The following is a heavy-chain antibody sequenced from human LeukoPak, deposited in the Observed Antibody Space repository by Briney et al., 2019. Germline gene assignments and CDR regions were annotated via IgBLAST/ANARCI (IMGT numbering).Heavy chain of an antibody. V-gene: IGHV3-23*01. J-gene: IGHJ3*02. CDR2: ISDSGGRT. CDR1: GFTFSSYS. CDR3: AKGPARDAFDI. Sequence: GGSLRLSCAASGFTFSSYSMNCVRQAPGKGLEWVSAISDSGGRTYYADSVKGRFTISRDNSKNTLYLQMNSLRAEDTAVYSCAKGPARDAFDIWGQGTMVTVSS.